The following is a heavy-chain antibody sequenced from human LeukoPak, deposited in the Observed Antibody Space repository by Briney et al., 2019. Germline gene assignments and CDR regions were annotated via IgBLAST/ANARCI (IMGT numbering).Heavy chain of an antibody. V-gene: IGHV3-30*02. CDR1: GFTFSSYG. D-gene: IGHD3-22*01. CDR3: AKDLGDSSGYYYVGTLDY. J-gene: IGHJ4*02. CDR2: IRHDGSNK. Sequence: PGGSLRLSCAASGFTFSSYGMHWVRQAPGKGLEWVTLIRHDGSNKYYADSVKGRFTISRDNSRNTLYLQMNSLRAEDTAVYYCAKDLGDSSGYYYVGTLDYWGQGTLVTVSS.